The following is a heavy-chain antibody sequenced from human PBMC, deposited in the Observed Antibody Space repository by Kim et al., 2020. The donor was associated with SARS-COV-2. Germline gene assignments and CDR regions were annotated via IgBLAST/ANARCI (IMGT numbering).Heavy chain of an antibody. J-gene: IGHJ4*02. CDR3: ARGPTAAGNDFDY. CDR1: GGSISSGDYY. CDR2: IYYSGST. Sequence: SETLSLTCTVSGGSISSGDYYWSWIRQPPGKGLEWIGYIYYSGSTYYNPSLRSRVTISVDTSKNQFSLKLNSLTAADTAVYYCARGPTAAGNDFDYWGRG. D-gene: IGHD6-13*01. V-gene: IGHV4-30-4*01.